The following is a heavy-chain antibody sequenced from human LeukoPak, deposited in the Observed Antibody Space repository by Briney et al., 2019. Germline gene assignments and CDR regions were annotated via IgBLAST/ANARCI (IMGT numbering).Heavy chain of an antibody. CDR2: ISSSGSTI. CDR1: GVTFSDCY. J-gene: IGHJ4*02. CDR3: ARDLYSGYDRRVVDY. V-gene: IGHV3-11*01. D-gene: IGHD5-12*01. Sequence: GGALRLSCAASGVTFSDCYMSWIRQAPGKGLECGWYISSSGSTIYYADSVRRGFTLSRDNTKNSLYLQMNSRRAEETAVYYCARDLYSGYDRRVVDYWGQGTLVSVSS.